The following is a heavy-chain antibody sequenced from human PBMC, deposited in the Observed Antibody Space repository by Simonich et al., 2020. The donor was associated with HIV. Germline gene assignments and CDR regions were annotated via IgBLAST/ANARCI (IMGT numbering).Heavy chain of an antibody. CDR1: GGSFRGYY. Sequence: QVQLQQWGAGLLKPSETLSLTCAVYGGSFRGYYGSRIRQTPGKGLEGIGEINLRGSTNYNPSPKSRVTISVDTSKNQFSRKLSSVTAADTAVYYCARLTAGGLGEYFQHWGQGTLVTVSS. D-gene: IGHD6-13*01. J-gene: IGHJ1*01. V-gene: IGHV4-34*01. CDR2: INLRGST. CDR3: ARLTAGGLGEYFQH.